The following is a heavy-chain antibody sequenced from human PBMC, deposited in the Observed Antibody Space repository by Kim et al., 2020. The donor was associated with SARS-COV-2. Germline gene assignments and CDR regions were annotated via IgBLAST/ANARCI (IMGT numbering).Heavy chain of an antibody. V-gene: IGHV3-23*01. CDR1: GFTFSNYA. D-gene: IGHD3-10*01. CDR2: ISGSDGST. Sequence: GGSLRLSCAASGFTFSNYAMSWVRQAPGKGLEWVSTISGSDGSTYYADSVRGRFTISRDNSKNTLYLQMNSLRAEDTAVYYCAKKFHYGSGSYLYYFDYWAREPWSPSPQ. J-gene: IGHJ4*02. CDR3: AKKFHYGSGSYLYYFDY.